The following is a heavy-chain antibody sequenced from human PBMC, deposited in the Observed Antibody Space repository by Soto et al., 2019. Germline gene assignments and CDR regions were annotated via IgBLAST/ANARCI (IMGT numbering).Heavy chain of an antibody. J-gene: IGHJ5*02. CDR2: ISSSSSYI. CDR3: ARDAVGATGLRWFDP. CDR1: GFTFSSYS. Sequence: EVQLVESGGGLVKPGGSLRLSCAASGFTFSSYSMNWVHQAPGKGLEWVSSISSSSSYIYYADSVKGRFTISRDNAKNSLYLQMNSLRAEDTAVYYCARDAVGATGLRWFDPWGQGTLVTVSS. V-gene: IGHV3-21*01. D-gene: IGHD1-26*01.